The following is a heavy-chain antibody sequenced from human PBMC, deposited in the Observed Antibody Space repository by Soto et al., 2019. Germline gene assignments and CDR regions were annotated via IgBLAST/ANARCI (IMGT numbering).Heavy chain of an antibody. CDR2: ISSDGGTI. J-gene: IGHJ6*02. CDR3: TKGGYDLIYYFGMDV. D-gene: IGHD5-12*01. V-gene: IGHV3-9*01. Sequence: EVQLIESGGGWVQPGTSLRVSCAASGFTFHEYAMHWVRQAPGKGLEWVSGISSDGGTIAYADSVQGRFTVFRDNAKNYLYLQMNSLRAEDTALYYCTKGGYDLIYYFGMDVWGQGTTVTVSS. CDR1: GFTFHEYA.